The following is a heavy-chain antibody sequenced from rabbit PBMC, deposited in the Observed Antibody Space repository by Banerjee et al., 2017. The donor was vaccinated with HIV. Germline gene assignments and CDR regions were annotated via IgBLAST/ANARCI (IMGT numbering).Heavy chain of an antibody. V-gene: IGHV1S40*01. CDR2: AHAGIGGGT. D-gene: IGHD6-1*01. J-gene: IGHJ4*01. Sequence: QSLEESGGGLVQPEGSLTLTCTASGFSFSSSSYMCWVRQAPGKGLEWIGCAHAGIGGGTYYANWAKGRFTISKTSSTTVTLQMTSLTAADTATYFCARQCYAAYVSCGYEMDLWGPGTLVTVS. CDR1: GFSFSSSSY. CDR3: ARQCYAAYVSCGYEMDL.